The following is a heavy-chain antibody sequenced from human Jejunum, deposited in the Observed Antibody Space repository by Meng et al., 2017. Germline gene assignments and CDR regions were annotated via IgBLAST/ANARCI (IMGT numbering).Heavy chain of an antibody. CDR2: IDHRGSP. Sequence: QRHGQEWGPGLVKPSGTLSLTCTVSGDSITTNTYWSWVRQSPEKGLEWIGQIDHRGSPYYNPSLKSRVTMSVDKSKSQVSLQLTSVTAADTAVYYCAKHGGYYQHYWGQGTLVTVSS. V-gene: IGHV4-4*02. J-gene: IGHJ4*02. CDR3: AKHGGYYQHY. CDR1: GDSITTNTY. D-gene: IGHD3-22*01.